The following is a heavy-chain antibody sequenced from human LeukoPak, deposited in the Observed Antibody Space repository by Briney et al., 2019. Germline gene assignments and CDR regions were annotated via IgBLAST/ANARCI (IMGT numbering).Heavy chain of an antibody. J-gene: IGHJ5*02. CDR1: GFSLSTYE. CDR2: FSSSGNTQ. D-gene: IGHD3-22*01. CDR3: AREAPFYDSSGYYYPDWLDL. V-gene: IGHV3-48*03. Sequence: QPGGSLRLSCAASGFSLSTYEMNWVRQAPGKGLEWVSYFSSSGNTQYYPDSVGGRFSTSRDNVKNSLYLQMNCLRAEDTGIYYCAREAPFYDSSGYYYPDWLDLWGQGTLVTVSS.